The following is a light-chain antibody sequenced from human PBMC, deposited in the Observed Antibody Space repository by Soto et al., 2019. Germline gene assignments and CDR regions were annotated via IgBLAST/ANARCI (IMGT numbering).Light chain of an antibody. CDR3: APWDDSLNGPV. V-gene: IGLV1-44*01. Sequence: QSVLTQPPSASGTPGQGVTISCSGGSSNVGVNTVNWYQQLPGTAPKLLIHTNNQRPSGVPDRFSGSKSGTSASLAISGLQSEDEADYYCAPWDDSLNGPVFGGGTKLTVL. J-gene: IGLJ3*02. CDR2: TNN. CDR1: SSNVGVNT.